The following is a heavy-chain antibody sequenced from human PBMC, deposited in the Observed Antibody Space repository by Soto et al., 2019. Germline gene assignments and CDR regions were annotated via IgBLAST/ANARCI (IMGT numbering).Heavy chain of an antibody. CDR3: ARYGTATTPIEAYYYYYMDV. Sequence: EVQLVESGGGLVQPGGSLRLSCAASGFTVSSNYMSWVRQAPGKGLEWVSVIYSGGSTYYADSVKGRFTISRDNSKNTLYLHMNSLRAEDTAVYYCARYGTATTPIEAYYYYYMDVWGKGTTVTVSS. J-gene: IGHJ6*03. V-gene: IGHV3-66*01. D-gene: IGHD5-12*01. CDR2: IYSGGST. CDR1: GFTVSSNY.